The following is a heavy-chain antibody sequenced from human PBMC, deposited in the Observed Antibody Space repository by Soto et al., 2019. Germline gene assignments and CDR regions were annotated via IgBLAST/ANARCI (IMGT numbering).Heavy chain of an antibody. CDR3: ARATSSGWLYFDY. D-gene: IGHD6-19*01. Sequence: GGSLRLSCAASGFTFSSYWMSWVRQAPGQGLEWVANIKQDGSEKYYVDSVKGRFTISRDNAKNSLYLQMNSLRAEDTAVYYCARATSSGWLYFDYWGQGTLVTVSS. J-gene: IGHJ4*02. CDR2: IKQDGSEK. CDR1: GFTFSSYW. V-gene: IGHV3-7*03.